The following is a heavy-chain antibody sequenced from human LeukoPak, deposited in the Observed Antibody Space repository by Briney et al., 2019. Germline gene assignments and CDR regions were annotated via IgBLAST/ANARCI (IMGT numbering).Heavy chain of an antibody. CDR3: AKDDRGNEAPFDY. CDR2: IYSGGST. V-gene: IGHV3-53*05. Sequence: PGGSLRLSCAASGFTVSSNYMSWVRQAPGKGLEWVSVIYSGGSTYYADSVKGRFTISRDNSKNTLHLQMNSLRAEDTAVYYCAKDDRGNEAPFDYWGQGTLVTVSS. J-gene: IGHJ4*02. CDR1: GFTVSSNY.